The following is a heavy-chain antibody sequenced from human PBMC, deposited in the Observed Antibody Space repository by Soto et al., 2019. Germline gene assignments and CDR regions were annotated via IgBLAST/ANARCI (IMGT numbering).Heavy chain of an antibody. CDR3: AKWNGYGDH. Sequence: EVQLLESGGGLVQPGGSLRLCCTASGCSLSTYGVTWVRQAPGKGLEWVSGVSGGSGTTHYADSVKGRFTITTDNSENTAYLQMNSLRVEDTAVYYCAKWNGYGDHWGQGTLVTVS. J-gene: IGHJ4*02. D-gene: IGHD1-1*01. CDR2: VSGGSGTT. CDR1: GCSLSTYG. V-gene: IGHV3-23*01.